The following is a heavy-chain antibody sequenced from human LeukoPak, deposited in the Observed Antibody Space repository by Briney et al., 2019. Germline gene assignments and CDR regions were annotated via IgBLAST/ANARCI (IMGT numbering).Heavy chain of an antibody. J-gene: IGHJ4*02. Sequence: ASVKVSCKASGYTFTGYYMHWVRQAPGQGLEWMGWINPNSGGTNYAQKFQGRVTMTRDTSISTAYMELSRLRSDDTAVYYCARGSVITGTLFDYWGQGTLVTVSS. CDR2: INPNSGGT. D-gene: IGHD1-20*01. CDR1: GYTFTGYY. V-gene: IGHV1-2*02. CDR3: ARGSVITGTLFDY.